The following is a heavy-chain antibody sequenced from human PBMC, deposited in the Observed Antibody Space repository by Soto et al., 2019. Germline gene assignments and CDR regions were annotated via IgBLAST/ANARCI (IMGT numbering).Heavy chain of an antibody. Sequence: PGGSLRLSCAASGLIFSNYKMHWVRQAPVNGLVFVSRINTDCSITDYADSVKGRFTFSRCNPKNTLYLQMNSLRAYYTALYYFERDTDGLHYWGQGTLVTVSS. CDR1: GLIFSNYK. V-gene: IGHV3-74*01. CDR3: ERDTDGLHY. CDR2: INTDCSIT. J-gene: IGHJ4*02.